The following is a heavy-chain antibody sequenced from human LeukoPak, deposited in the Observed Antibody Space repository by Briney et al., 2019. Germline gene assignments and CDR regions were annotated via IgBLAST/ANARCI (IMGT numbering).Heavy chain of an antibody. D-gene: IGHD1-26*01. J-gene: IGHJ4*02. CDR2: ARNKANGYTT. Sequence: GGSLRLSCAASGFTFSDHYMDWVRQAPGKGLEWVGRARNKANGYTTECAASVRGRFTISRDDSKNSLYLQMNSLNTEDTALYYCSSTAPVVGAINYWGQGTLVTVSS. CDR1: GFTFSDHY. V-gene: IGHV3-72*01. CDR3: SSTAPVVGAINY.